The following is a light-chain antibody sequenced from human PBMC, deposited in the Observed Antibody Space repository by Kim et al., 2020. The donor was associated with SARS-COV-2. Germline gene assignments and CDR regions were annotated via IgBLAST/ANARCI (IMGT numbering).Light chain of an antibody. V-gene: IGKV3-20*01. CDR3: HQNSISPRT. CDR1: QVIISAS. J-gene: IGKJ1*01. CDR2: VAP. Sequence: SLGERATPPSTASQVIISASSASYQKTTVAAPTLLSSVAPRRGPRIPDRFSGRGSGADFSLTISTLEPEDFAMYYSHQNSISPRTFGQGTKVDIK.